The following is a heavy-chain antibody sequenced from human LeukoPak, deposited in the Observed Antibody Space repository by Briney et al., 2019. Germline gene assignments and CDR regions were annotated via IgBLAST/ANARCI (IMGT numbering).Heavy chain of an antibody. D-gene: IGHD3-10*01. Sequence: SETLSLTCAVYGGSFSGYYWSWIRQPPGKGLEWIGEINHSGSTNYNPSLKSRVTISVDTSKNQFSLKLSSVTAADTAVYYCARDLIGGAFDIWGQGTMVTVSS. CDR3: ARDLIGGAFDI. V-gene: IGHV4-34*01. CDR2: INHSGST. J-gene: IGHJ3*02. CDR1: GGSFSGYY.